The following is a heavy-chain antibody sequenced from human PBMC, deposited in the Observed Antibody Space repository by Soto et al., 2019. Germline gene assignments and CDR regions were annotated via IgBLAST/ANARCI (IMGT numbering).Heavy chain of an antibody. V-gene: IGHV4-59*01. D-gene: IGHD2-15*01. Sequence: SSETLSLTCTVSGGSISSYYWSWIRQPPGKGLEWIGYIYYSGTTNYNPSLGSRVTISLDTSKNHFSLKLSSVTAADTAVYYCAGGGYDEVSHWGQGTLVTVSS. CDR1: GGSISSYY. J-gene: IGHJ4*02. CDR3: AGGGYDEVSH. CDR2: IYYSGTT.